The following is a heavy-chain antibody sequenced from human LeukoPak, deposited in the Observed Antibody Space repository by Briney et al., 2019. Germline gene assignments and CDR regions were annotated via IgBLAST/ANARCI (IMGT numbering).Heavy chain of an antibody. CDR2: IGTAGDT. CDR1: GFTFSSYD. V-gene: IGHV3-13*01. Sequence: GGSLRLSCAASGFTFSSYDMHWVRQATGKGLEWVSAIGTAGDTYYPGSVKGRFTISRENAKNSLYLQMNSLRAGDTAVCYCARVGAIPTDDAFDIWCQGTMVTVSS. D-gene: IGHD5-12*01. CDR3: ARVGAIPTDDAFDI. J-gene: IGHJ3*02.